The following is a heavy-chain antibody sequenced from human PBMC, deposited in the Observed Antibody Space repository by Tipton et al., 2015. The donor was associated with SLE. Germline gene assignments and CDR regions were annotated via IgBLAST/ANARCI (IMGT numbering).Heavy chain of an antibody. Sequence: TLSLTCTVSGGSISSSSYYWGWIRQPPGKGLEWIGSIYYSGSTYYNPSLKSRVTISVGTSKNQFSLKLSSVTAADTAVYYCARDRTGGGVYYFDYWGQGTLVTVSS. CDR1: GGSISSSSYY. V-gene: IGHV4-39*07. D-gene: IGHD1-14*01. CDR3: ARDRTGGGVYYFDY. CDR2: IYYSGST. J-gene: IGHJ4*02.